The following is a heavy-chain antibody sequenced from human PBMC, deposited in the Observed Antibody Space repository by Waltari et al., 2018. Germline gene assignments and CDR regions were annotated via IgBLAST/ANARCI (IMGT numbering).Heavy chain of an antibody. CDR3: ARAPMTGAAAGTFDC. J-gene: IGHJ4*02. D-gene: IGHD6-13*01. CDR2: IHHSGNT. CDR1: GYAISSGYY. Sequence: QVQLQESGPGLVKPSETLSITCTVSGYAISSGYYWGWIRQPPGQALEWIGSIHHSGNTYFNPSLKSRVTISVDTSKNQFSLRLSSVTAADTAIYYCARAPMTGAAAGTFDCWGQGTLVTVSS. V-gene: IGHV4-38-2*02.